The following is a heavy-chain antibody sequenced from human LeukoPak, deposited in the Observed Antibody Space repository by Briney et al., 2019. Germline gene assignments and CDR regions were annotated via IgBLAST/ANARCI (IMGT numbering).Heavy chain of an antibody. CDR2: IYYSGST. CDR1: GGSISSYY. CDR3: ASLRVPGDFDY. V-gene: IGHV4-59*12. J-gene: IGHJ4*02. D-gene: IGHD3-16*01. Sequence: SETLSLTCTVSGGSISSYYWSWIRQPPGKGLEWIGYIYYSGSTNYNPSLKSRVTISVDTSKNQFSLRLTSVTAADTAVYYCASLRVPGDFDYWGQGTLVTVSS.